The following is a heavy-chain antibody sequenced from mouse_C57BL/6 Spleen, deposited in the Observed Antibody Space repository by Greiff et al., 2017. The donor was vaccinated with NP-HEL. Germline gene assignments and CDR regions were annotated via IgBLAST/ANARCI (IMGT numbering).Heavy chain of an antibody. CDR1: GFTFSSYA. CDR2: ISSGGDYI. V-gene: IGHV5-9-1*02. J-gene: IGHJ1*03. D-gene: IGHD2-5*01. CDR3: TQERYSNHWYFDV. Sequence: EVHLVESGEGLVKPGGSLKLSCAASGFTFSSYAMSWVRQTPEKRLEWVAYISSGGDYIYYADTVKGRFTISRDNARNTLYLQMSSLKSEDTAMYYCTQERYSNHWYFDVWGTGTTVTVSS.